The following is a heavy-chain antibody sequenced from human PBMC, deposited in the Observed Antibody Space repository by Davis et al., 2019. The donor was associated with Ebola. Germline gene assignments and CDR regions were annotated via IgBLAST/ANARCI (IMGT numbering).Heavy chain of an antibody. Sequence: SETLSLTCTVSGGSISSSSYYWGWIRQPPGKGLEWIGEINHSGSTNYNPSLKSRVTISVDTSKNQFSLKLSSVTAADTAVYYCARHQRDYDILTGPYYYYGMDVWGKGTTVTVSS. CDR3: ARHQRDYDILTGPYYYYGMDV. CDR1: GGSISSSSYY. D-gene: IGHD3-9*01. J-gene: IGHJ6*04. V-gene: IGHV4-39*01. CDR2: INHSGST.